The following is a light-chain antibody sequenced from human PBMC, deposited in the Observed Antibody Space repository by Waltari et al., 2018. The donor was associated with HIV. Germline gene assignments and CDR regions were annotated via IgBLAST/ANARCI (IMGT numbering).Light chain of an antibody. CDR3: FSYATGSYWV. CDR1: SIDVGGYNF. J-gene: IGLJ3*02. Sequence: QPRSVSGSPGQSVTISCTGTSIDVGGYNFVSWYQQHPGKAPKLMIYDVTKRPSGVPDRFSGSKSGNTASLTISGLQAEDEADYYCFSYATGSYWVFGGGTKLTAL. CDR2: DVT. V-gene: IGLV2-11*01.